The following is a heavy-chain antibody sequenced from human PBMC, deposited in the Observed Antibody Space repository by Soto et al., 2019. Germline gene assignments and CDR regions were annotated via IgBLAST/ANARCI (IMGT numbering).Heavy chain of an antibody. Sequence: SENLSLTCAVYGGSFSGYYWSWIRQPPGKGLEWIGEINHSGSTNYNPSLKSRVTISVDTSKNQFSLKLSSVTAADTAVYYCARARRYCSSTSCYGPYGMDVWGKGTTVT. D-gene: IGHD2-2*01. CDR3: ARARRYCSSTSCYGPYGMDV. CDR2: INHSGST. J-gene: IGHJ6*04. CDR1: GGSFSGYY. V-gene: IGHV4-34*01.